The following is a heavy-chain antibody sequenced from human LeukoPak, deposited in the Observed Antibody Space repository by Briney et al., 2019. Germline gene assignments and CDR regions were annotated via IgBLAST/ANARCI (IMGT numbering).Heavy chain of an antibody. J-gene: IGHJ4*02. CDR3: ARQNYGSAPLRY. D-gene: IGHD3-10*01. CDR1: GGSFSGYY. Sequence: SETLSLTCAVYGGSFSGYYWSWIRQPPGKGLEWIGEINHSGSTNYNPSLMSRVTISVDTSKNQFSLKLSSVTAADTAVYFCARQNYGSAPLRYWGQGTLVTVSS. V-gene: IGHV4-34*01. CDR2: INHSGST.